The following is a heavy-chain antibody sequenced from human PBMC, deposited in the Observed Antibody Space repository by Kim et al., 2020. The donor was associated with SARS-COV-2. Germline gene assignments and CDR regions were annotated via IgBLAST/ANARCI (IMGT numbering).Heavy chain of an antibody. CDR3: AKDPYTGYYYGAEGDY. Sequence: GGSLRLSCAASGFTFSSYAMSWVRQAPGKGLEWVSAISGSGGSTYYADSVKGRFTISRDNSKNTLYLQMNSLRAEDTAVYYCAKDPYTGYYYGAEGDYWGQGTLVTVSS. J-gene: IGHJ4*02. CDR1: GFTFSSYA. V-gene: IGHV3-23*01. CDR2: ISGSGGST. D-gene: IGHD3-22*01.